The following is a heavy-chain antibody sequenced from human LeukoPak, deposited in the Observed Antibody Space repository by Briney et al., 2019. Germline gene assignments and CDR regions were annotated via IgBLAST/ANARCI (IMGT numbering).Heavy chain of an antibody. Sequence: SETLSLTCSVSGGSFSSYYWSWIRQTPGKGLEWIGYIYYSGSTNYNPSLKSRVTMSVDTSKNQFSLKLSSVTAADTAVYYCAREGYNSGWSHFDYWGQGTLVTASS. J-gene: IGHJ4*02. V-gene: IGHV4-59*12. CDR1: GGSFSSYY. D-gene: IGHD6-19*01. CDR3: AREGYNSGWSHFDY. CDR2: IYYSGST.